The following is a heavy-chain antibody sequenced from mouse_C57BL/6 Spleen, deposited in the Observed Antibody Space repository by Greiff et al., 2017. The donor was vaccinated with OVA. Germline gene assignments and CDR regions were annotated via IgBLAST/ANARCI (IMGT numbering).Heavy chain of an antibody. V-gene: IGHV1-80*01. Sequence: QVQLKESGAELVKPGASVKISCKASGYAFSRYWMNWVKQRPGKGLEWIGQIYPGDGDTNYNGKLKGKATLTSDESSSTAYMQLSSLTAEDSAVYFCARSGDGYSFAYWGQGTLVTVSA. J-gene: IGHJ3*01. CDR3: ARSGDGYSFAY. D-gene: IGHD2-3*01. CDR1: GYAFSRYW. CDR2: IYPGDGDT.